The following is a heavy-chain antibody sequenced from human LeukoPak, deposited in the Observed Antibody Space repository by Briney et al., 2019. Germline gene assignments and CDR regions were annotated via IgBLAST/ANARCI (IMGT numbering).Heavy chain of an antibody. V-gene: IGHV1-8*01. Sequence: ASVKVSCKASEYTFANYDITWVRQAPGRGLEWMGWMNPYSTNTGYARKFQGRLSMTRDTSITTAYMELSSLTSEDTAVYYCARATRGDLLSEFWGQGSPITASS. J-gene: IGHJ4*02. CDR1: EYTFANYD. D-gene: IGHD2-21*01. CDR3: ARATRGDLLSEF. CDR2: MNPYSTNT.